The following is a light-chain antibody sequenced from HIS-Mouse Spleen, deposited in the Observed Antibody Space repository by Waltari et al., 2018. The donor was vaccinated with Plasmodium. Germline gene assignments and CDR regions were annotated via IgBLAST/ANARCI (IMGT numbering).Light chain of an antibody. CDR3: SSYAGSNNVV. CDR2: EVS. V-gene: IGLV2-8*01. Sequence: QSALTQPPSASGSPGQSVTIPCTGTSSHVGGYNYVPWYQQHPGKAPNLMIYEVSKRPSGVPDRFSGSKSGNTASLTVSGLQAEDEADYYCSSYAGSNNVVFGGGTKLTVL. J-gene: IGLJ2*01. CDR1: SSHVGGYNY.